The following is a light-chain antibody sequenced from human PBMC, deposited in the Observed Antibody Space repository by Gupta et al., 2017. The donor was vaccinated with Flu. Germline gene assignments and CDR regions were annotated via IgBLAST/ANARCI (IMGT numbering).Light chain of an antibody. CDR2: DAS. Sequence: EIVLTQSPATLSLSPGERATLSCRASQSVSSYLAWYQQKPGQAPRLLIYDASNRATGIPARFSGRGSGTDFTLTISSLEPEDFAVYYCQQRSNWPPFTFGPGTKVEIK. CDR3: QQRSNWPPFT. CDR1: QSVSSY. V-gene: IGKV3-11*01. J-gene: IGKJ3*01.